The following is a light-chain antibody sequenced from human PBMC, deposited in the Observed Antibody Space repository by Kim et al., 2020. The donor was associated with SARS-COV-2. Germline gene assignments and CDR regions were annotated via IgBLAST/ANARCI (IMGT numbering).Light chain of an antibody. Sequence: QSALTQPASVSGSPGQSTTISCTGTSSDVGGYNYVSWYQHHPGKVPKLLIYDVTKRPSGVSNRFSASKSGNTASLTISGLQAEEEADYYCSSYTSMNTLLFGGGTKVTVL. CDR1: SSDVGGYNY. J-gene: IGLJ2*01. V-gene: IGLV2-14*03. CDR2: DVT. CDR3: SSYTSMNTLL.